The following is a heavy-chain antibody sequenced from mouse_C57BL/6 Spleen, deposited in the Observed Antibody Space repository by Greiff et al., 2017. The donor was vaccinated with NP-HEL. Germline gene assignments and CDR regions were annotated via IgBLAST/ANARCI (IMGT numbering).Heavy chain of an antibody. J-gene: IGHJ4*01. CDR2: IRSKSNNYAT. CDR1: GFSFNTYA. CDR3: VRQEDYDEDAMDY. Sequence: EVQGVESGGGLVQPKGSLKLSCAASGFSFNTYAMNWVRQAPGKGLEWVARIRSKSNNYATYYADSVKDRFTISRDDSESMLYLQMNNLKTEDTAMYYCVRQEDYDEDAMDYWGQGTSVTVSS. D-gene: IGHD2-4*01. V-gene: IGHV10-1*01.